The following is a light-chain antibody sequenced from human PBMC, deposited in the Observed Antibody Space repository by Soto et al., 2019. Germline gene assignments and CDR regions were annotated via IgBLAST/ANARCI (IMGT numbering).Light chain of an antibody. CDR2: ADP. J-gene: IGKJ1*01. CDR3: QNRANWPRT. CDR1: QSVTTY. V-gene: IGKV3-11*01. Sequence: EIVLTQSPATLSLSPGERASLSCRASQSVTTYLAWYQQKPGQAPRLLIYADPNRATGIPARFSGSGSGPDFTLTISGLEPEDFAIYYCQNRANWPRTFGQGTKVDIK.